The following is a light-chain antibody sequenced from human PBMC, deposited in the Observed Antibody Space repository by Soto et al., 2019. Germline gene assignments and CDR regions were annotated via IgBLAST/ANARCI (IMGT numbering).Light chain of an antibody. CDR1: SSDVGGYNY. CDR3: SPYTSSSTSRV. CDR2: DVS. J-gene: IGLJ1*01. Sequence: QSALTQPASVSGSPGQSITISCTGTSSDVGGYNYVSWYQQHPGKAPKLMIYDVSNRPSGVSNRFSGSESGNTASLTISGLQAEDEADYYCSPYTSSSTSRVFGTGTKVTVL. V-gene: IGLV2-14*01.